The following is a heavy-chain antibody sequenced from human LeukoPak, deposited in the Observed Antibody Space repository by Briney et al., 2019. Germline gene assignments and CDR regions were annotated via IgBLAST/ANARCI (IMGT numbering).Heavy chain of an antibody. CDR1: GGSISGYY. D-gene: IGHD1-1*01. J-gene: IGHJ6*02. V-gene: IGHV4-59*08. CDR3: ARHEDNYYCNYPMDV. Sequence: SETLSLTCTVSGGSISGYYWSWIRLPPGKGLEWIGYVYYSGRTNYNPSLKSRVSISVDPSKNQVSLKLSSVTAADTAVYYCARHEDNYYCNYPMDVWGQGTTVTVSS. CDR2: VYYSGRT.